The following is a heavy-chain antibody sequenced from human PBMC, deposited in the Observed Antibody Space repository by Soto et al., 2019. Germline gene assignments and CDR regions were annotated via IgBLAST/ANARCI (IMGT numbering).Heavy chain of an antibody. Sequence: GESLQISCKGSGYSFTSYWISGVRQMPGKGLEWMGRIDPSDSYTNYSPSFQGHVTISADKSISTAYLQWSSLKASDTAMYYCARDLTTVVTGYYYGMDVWGQGTTVTVSS. CDR3: ARDLTTVVTGYYYGMDV. CDR1: GYSFTSYW. J-gene: IGHJ6*02. D-gene: IGHD4-17*01. CDR2: IDPSDSYT. V-gene: IGHV5-10-1*01.